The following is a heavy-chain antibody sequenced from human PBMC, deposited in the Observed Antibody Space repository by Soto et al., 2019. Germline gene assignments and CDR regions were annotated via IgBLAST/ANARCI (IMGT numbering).Heavy chain of an antibody. J-gene: IGHJ6*02. CDR2: ISSSSSTI. CDR1: GFTFSRYS. CDR3: ARGWGGQQLAYYDYYGMDV. D-gene: IGHD6-13*01. V-gene: IGHV3-48*02. Sequence: GGSLRLSCAASGFTFSRYSMNWVRQAPGKGLEWVSYISSSSSTIYYADSVKGRFTISRDNAKNSLYLQMNSLRDEDTAVYYCARGWGGQQLAYYDYYGMDVWGQGTTVTVSS.